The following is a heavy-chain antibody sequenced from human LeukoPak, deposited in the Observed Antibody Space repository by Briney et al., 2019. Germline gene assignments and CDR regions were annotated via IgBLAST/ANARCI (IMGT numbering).Heavy chain of an antibody. J-gene: IGHJ4*02. CDR2: ISSSSSYT. CDR3: ARDLEMATMEDDY. CDR1: GSTFSDYY. Sequence: GGSLRLSCAASGSTFSDYYMSWIRQAPGKGLEWVSYISSSSSYTNYADSVKGRFTISRDNAKNSLYLQMNSLRAEDTAVYYCARDLEMATMEDDYWGQGTLVTVSS. D-gene: IGHD5-24*01. V-gene: IGHV3-11*05.